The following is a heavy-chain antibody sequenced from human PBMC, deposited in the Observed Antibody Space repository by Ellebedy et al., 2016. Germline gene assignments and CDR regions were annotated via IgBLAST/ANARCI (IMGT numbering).Heavy chain of an antibody. Sequence: SETLSLTCTVSGGFISSYYWNWIRQPPGKGLEWIGSMSYSGSTNYNPSLESRVTISVDTSKNQFSLKLSSVTAADTAVYYCAREGRGNSAGMDVWGKGTTVTVSS. D-gene: IGHD4-23*01. CDR1: GGFISSYY. V-gene: IGHV4-59*01. CDR3: AREGRGNSAGMDV. CDR2: MSYSGST. J-gene: IGHJ6*04.